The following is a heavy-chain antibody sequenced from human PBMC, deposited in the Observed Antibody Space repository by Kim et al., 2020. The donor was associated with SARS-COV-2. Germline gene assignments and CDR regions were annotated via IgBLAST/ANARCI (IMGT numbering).Heavy chain of an antibody. CDR3: VRLYDFWSNYYSDYHYGMDL. Sequence: ASVKVSCKASGYSFTTYGMHWVRQAPGQGLEWMGWINTNTGDPTYAQGFTGRFVFSMDTSVSTAYLQISSLRAEDAAVYYCVRLYDFWSNYYSDYHYGMDLWGQGTTVTVSS. D-gene: IGHD3-3*01. J-gene: IGHJ6*02. V-gene: IGHV7-4-1*02. CDR1: GYSFTTYG. CDR2: INTNTGDP.